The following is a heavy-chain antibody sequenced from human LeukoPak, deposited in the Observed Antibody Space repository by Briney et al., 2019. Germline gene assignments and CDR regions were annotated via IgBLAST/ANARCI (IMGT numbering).Heavy chain of an antibody. CDR1: GLTFSSSW. J-gene: IGHJ4*02. V-gene: IGHV3-7*01. D-gene: IGHD5-18*01. CDR2: INPGGSEK. CDR3: ARDLAYSRLDY. Sequence: GGSLRLSCAVSGLTFSSSWMDWVRQAPGKGLEWVASINPGGSEKYSADSVKGRFTISRDNAKNSLYLQMDSLRVEDTAFYYCARDLAYSRLDYWGQGMLVTVSS.